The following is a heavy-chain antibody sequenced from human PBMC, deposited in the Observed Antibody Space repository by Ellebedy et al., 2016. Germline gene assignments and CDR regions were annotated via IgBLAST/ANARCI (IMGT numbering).Heavy chain of an antibody. CDR3: RQGHYADL. CDR2: ISAGSDTP. D-gene: IGHD4-17*01. V-gene: IGHV3-23*01. Sequence: GGSLSLSXTASGVNFNTFFISWVAKAPGKGLEWFSTISAGSDTPRLADSVKGRFTISRDSSKNSVYLRMNNLRVEDTAVYYCRQGHYADLWGQGTLVTVSS. CDR1: GVNFNTFF. J-gene: IGHJ4*02.